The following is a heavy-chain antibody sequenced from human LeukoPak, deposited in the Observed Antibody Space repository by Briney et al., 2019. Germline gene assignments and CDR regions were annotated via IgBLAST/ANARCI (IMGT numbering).Heavy chain of an antibody. CDR1: GYSIRSGYY. V-gene: IGHV4-38-2*02. J-gene: IGHJ3*02. Sequence: KPSETLSLTCTVSGYSIRSGYYWGWIRQPPGKGLEWIGSIYHSGSTYYNPSLKSRVTISVDTSKNQFSLKLSSVTAADTAVYYCARDGGMIVVGSGAFDIWGQGTMVTVSS. CDR3: ARDGGMIVVGSGAFDI. D-gene: IGHD3-22*01. CDR2: IYHSGST.